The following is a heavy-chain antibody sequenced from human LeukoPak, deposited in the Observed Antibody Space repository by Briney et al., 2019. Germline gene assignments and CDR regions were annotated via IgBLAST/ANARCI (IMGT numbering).Heavy chain of an antibody. CDR3: ARGGEWSYDY. J-gene: IGHJ4*02. D-gene: IGHD3-3*01. V-gene: IGHV4-4*07. Sequence: PSETLSLXCTVSDDSINDYYWSWIRQPAGKGLEWIGRIYTNGSTNYNPSLKSRVTMSIDMSKNQFSLNLSSVTAADTAVYYCARGGEWSYDYWGQGTLVTVSS. CDR1: DDSINDYY. CDR2: IYTNGST.